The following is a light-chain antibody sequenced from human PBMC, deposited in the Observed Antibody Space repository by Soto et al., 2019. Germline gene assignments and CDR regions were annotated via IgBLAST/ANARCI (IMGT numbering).Light chain of an antibody. Sequence: EIVLTQSPGTLSLSPGERATLSCRASQSVCSSYLAWYQQKPGQAPRLLISGVSTRATGTPDRFSGSGSGTDFALTLSRLEPEDFVVYHCQQYGTTPPTFGPGTKVDIK. V-gene: IGKV3-20*01. CDR1: QSVCSSY. CDR3: QQYGTTPPT. J-gene: IGKJ3*01. CDR2: GVS.